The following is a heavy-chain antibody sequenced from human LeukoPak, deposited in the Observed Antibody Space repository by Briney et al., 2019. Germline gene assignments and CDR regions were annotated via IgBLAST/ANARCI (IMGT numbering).Heavy chain of an antibody. D-gene: IGHD5-24*01. J-gene: IGHJ4*02. V-gene: IGHV3-23*01. CDR1: GFTFSSYA. Sequence: PGGSLRLSCAASGFTFSSYAMTWVRQAPGKGLEWVSAISGSGGNTYYADSVTGRFTISRDNSKNTLYLQMNSLRAEDTAVYYCARDRGMATIGLDYWGQGTLVTVSS. CDR3: ARDRGMATIGLDY. CDR2: ISGSGGNT.